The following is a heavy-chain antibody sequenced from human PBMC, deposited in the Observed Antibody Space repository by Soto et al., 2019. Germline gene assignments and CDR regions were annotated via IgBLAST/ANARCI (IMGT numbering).Heavy chain of an antibody. D-gene: IGHD1-26*01. Sequence: SETLSLTCTFSGGSISSYYWSLIRQPPGKGLEWIGYIYYSGSTNYNPSLKSRVTISVDTSKNQFSLKVSSVTAADTAVYYCARRYGGNFDYWGQGTLVTVSS. CDR1: GGSISSYY. CDR3: ARRYGGNFDY. CDR2: IYYSGST. V-gene: IGHV4-59*01. J-gene: IGHJ4*02.